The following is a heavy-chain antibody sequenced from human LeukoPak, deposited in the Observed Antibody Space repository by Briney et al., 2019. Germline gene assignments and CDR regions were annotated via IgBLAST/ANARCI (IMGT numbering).Heavy chain of an antibody. D-gene: IGHD3-10*01. J-gene: IGHJ3*02. Sequence: GGSLRLSCAASGFTFSSYSMNWVRQAPGKGLEWVSSISSTGTYMYYADSVKGRFTISRDNAKNSLYLQMNSLRAEDTAVYYCARDPVRGALDGFDIWGQGTMVTVSS. CDR1: GFTFSSYS. CDR3: ARDPVRGALDGFDI. CDR2: ISSTGTYM. V-gene: IGHV3-21*01.